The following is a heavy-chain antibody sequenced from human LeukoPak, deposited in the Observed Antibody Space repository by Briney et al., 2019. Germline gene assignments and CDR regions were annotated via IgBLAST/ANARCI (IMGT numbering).Heavy chain of an antibody. CDR2: ISYDGSNK. V-gene: IGHV3-30*04. D-gene: IGHD6-13*01. CDR3: SRSYSSSWFFDY. J-gene: IGHJ4*02. Sequence: GGSLRLSCAASGFTFSSYAMHWVRQAPGKGLEWVAVISYDGSNKYYADSVKGRFTISRDNSKNTLYLQMNSLRSDDTAVYYCSRSYSSSWFFDYWGQRTLVTVSS. CDR1: GFTFSSYA.